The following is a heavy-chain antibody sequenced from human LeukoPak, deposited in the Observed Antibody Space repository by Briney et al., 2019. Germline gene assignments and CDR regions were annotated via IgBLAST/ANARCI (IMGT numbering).Heavy chain of an antibody. CDR3: ARALCINGICEWFDP. V-gene: IGHV4-61*02. CDR2: IYTSGST. J-gene: IGHJ5*02. CDR1: GASISSGSYF. D-gene: IGHD2-8*01. Sequence: SQTLSLTRTVSGASISSGSYFWSWIRQPAGKGLEWIGRIYTSGSTNYNPSLKSRVTISVDTSKNQFSLKLRSVTAADTAVYYCARALCINGICEWFDPWGQGTLVTVSS.